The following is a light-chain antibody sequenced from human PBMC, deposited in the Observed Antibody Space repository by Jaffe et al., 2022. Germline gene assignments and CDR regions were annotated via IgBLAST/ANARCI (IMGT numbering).Light chain of an antibody. Sequence: DTQLTQSPSFLSASVGDRVTITCRASQVITKYFAWYQQKPGRAPKLLMYGASTFQRVVPSRFSGFGSGTEFTLTISSLQPEDFATYYCQQLDTYPLTFGGGTKVEIK. CDR2: GAS. CDR3: QQLDTYPLT. CDR1: QVITKY. J-gene: IGKJ4*01. V-gene: IGKV1-9*01.